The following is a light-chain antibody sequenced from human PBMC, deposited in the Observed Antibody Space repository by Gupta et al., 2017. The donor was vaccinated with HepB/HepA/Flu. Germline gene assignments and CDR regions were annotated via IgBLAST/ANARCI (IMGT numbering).Light chain of an antibody. CDR2: NND. CDR3: AAWDETLNGLV. Sequence: QSLLTQPPSASGTPGQRVTISCSGRDSNIGSNTVNWYQHLPGTTPKLLIYNNDQRPSGVPDRFSGSKSGTSASLAISGLQSEDEADLYCAAWDETLNGLVFGGGTKLTVL. J-gene: IGLJ3*02. V-gene: IGLV1-44*01. CDR1: DSNIGSNT.